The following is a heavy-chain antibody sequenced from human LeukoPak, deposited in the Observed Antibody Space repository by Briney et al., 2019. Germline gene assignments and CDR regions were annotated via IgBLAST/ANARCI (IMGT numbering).Heavy chain of an antibody. CDR2: ISSSSDHI. D-gene: IGHD3-10*01. V-gene: IGHV3-21*01. CDR1: GFSFSSYS. CDR3: ARGSGSGSYYPRFDY. J-gene: IGHJ4*02. Sequence: PGGSLRLSCADSGFSFSSYSMNWVRQAPGKGLEWVSSISSSSDHIYYAESVKGRFTISRDNAKNSLYVQVNSLRAEDTAVYYCARGSGSGSYYPRFDYWGQGTLVTVSS.